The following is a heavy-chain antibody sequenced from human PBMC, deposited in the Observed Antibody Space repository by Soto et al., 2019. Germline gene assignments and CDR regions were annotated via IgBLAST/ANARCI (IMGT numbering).Heavy chain of an antibody. V-gene: IGHV3-21*01. CDR3: ARDSAYYDSSGYRNPYE. J-gene: IGHJ1*01. CDR1: ESIFNTYG. D-gene: IGHD3-22*01. Sequence: PGGSLRLSCAVPESIFNTYGFNWVRQAPGKGLEWVSYISSTSRFIYYADSVLGRFTISRDNAKNSLYLQMNSLRAEDTAVYYCARDSAYYDSSGYRNPYEWGPGTLVTV. CDR2: ISSTSRFI.